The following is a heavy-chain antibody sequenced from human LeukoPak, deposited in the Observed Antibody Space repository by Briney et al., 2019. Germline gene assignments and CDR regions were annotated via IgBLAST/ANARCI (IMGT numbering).Heavy chain of an antibody. J-gene: IGHJ3*02. D-gene: IGHD5-24*01. CDR1: GFTFTDYY. CDR2: ISNSGSST. V-gene: IGHV3-11*04. Sequence: GGSLRLSCAASGFTFTDYYMSWIRQAPGKGLEWVSYISNSGSSTYYADSVKGRFTISRDIAKNSLYLQMNSLRAEDTAAYSCARGRDGYNSGAFDIWGQGTMVTVSS. CDR3: ARGRDGYNSGAFDI.